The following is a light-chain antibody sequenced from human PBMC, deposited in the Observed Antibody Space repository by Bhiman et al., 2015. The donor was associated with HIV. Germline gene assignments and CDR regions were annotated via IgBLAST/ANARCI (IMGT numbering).Light chain of an antibody. J-gene: IGLJ2*01. CDR3: SSYTVSSPSVI. CDR1: SSDIGFYDY. Sequence: QSALTQPASVSGSPGQSITISCTGTSSDIGFYDYVSWYQQHPGKAPKLIIYDVRKRPSGLSNRFSGSKSGDTASLTISGLQPEDEAEYHCSSYTVSSPSVIFGGGTKLTVL. V-gene: IGLV2-14*03. CDR2: DVR.